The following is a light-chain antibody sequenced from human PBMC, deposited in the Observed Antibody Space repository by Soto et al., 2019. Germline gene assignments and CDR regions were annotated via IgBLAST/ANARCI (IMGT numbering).Light chain of an antibody. J-gene: IGKJ1*01. CDR1: QSFTSW. CDR2: QAS. Sequence: DIQMTQSPSTLSASVGDRVTITCRASQSFTSWLAWHQQKPGKAPKLLIYQASHLESGVPSRFSGSESGTEFSLSISSLQPDDFATYFCQQYRSYPWTFGQGTKV. CDR3: QQYRSYPWT. V-gene: IGKV1-5*03.